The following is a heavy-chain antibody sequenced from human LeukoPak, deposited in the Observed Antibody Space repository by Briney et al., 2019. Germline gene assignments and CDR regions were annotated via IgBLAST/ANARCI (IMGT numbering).Heavy chain of an antibody. CDR2: INPSGGST. J-gene: IGHJ4*02. CDR3: ARGTTIYSGYGYFDY. Sequence: AASVKVSCKASGYTFTSYYMHWVRQAPGQGLEWMGIINPSGGSTSYAQKFQGRVTMTRDMSTSTVYMELSSLRSEDTAVYYCARGTTIYSGYGYFDYWGQGTLVTVSS. D-gene: IGHD5-12*01. V-gene: IGHV1-46*01. CDR1: GYTFTSYY.